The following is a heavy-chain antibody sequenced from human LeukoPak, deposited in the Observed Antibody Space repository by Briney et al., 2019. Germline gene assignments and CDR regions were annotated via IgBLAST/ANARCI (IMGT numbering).Heavy chain of an antibody. CDR3: ARGFGPQWWSHH. Sequence: PGGSLRLSCAASGFTFSDYYMSWIRQAPGKGLEWVSYISSSGSTIYYADSVKGRFTISRDNAKNSLYLQMNSLITADTAVYSCARGFGPQWWSHHWGQGTLVIVSS. J-gene: IGHJ5*02. CDR2: ISSSGSTI. V-gene: IGHV3-11*04. CDR1: GFTFSDYY. D-gene: IGHD2-15*01.